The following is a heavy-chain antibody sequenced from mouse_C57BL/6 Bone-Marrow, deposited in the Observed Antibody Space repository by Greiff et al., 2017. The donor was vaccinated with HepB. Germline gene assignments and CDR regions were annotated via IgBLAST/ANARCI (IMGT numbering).Heavy chain of an antibody. V-gene: IGHV10-1*01. Sequence: EVQLVESGGGLVQPKGSLKLSCAASGFSFNTYAMNWVRQAPGKGLEWVARIRSKSNNYATYYADSVKDRFTISRDDSESMLYLQMNNLKTEDTAMYYCVRRNYGYYAMDYWGQGTSVTVSS. CDR2: IRSKSNNYAT. D-gene: IGHD2-1*01. J-gene: IGHJ4*01. CDR3: VRRNYGYYAMDY. CDR1: GFSFNTYA.